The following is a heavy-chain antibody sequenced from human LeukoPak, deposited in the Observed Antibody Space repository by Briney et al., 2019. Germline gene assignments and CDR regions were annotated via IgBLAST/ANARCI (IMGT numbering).Heavy chain of an antibody. V-gene: IGHV3-48*04. CDR2: ISSSSSTI. D-gene: IGHD5-18*01. J-gene: IGHJ4*02. CDR3: AKARPGYSYGPGDY. Sequence: GGSLRLSCAASGFTFSSYSMNWVRQAPGKGLEWVSYISSSSSTIYYADSVKGRFTISRDNAKNSLYLQMNSLRAEDTAVYYCAKARPGYSYGPGDYWGQGTLVTVSS. CDR1: GFTFSSYS.